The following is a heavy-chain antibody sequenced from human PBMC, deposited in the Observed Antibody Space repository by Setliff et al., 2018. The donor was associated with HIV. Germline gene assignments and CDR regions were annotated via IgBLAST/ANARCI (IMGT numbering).Heavy chain of an antibody. V-gene: IGHV1-8*02. D-gene: IGHD3-22*01. Sequence: GASVKVSCKASGYTFTSYDINWVRQATGQGLEWMGWMNPNSGNTGYAEKFQGRVTMTRNTSISTAYMELSGLRSEDTAVYYCARGRGRYYDSRSYLDYWGQGTLVTVSS. CDR1: GYTFTSYD. CDR3: ARGRGRYYDSRSYLDY. CDR2: MNPNSGNT. J-gene: IGHJ4*02.